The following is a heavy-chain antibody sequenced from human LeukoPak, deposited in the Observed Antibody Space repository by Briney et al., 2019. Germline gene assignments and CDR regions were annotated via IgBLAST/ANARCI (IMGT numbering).Heavy chain of an antibody. J-gene: IGHJ4*02. Sequence: GGSLRLSSAASGFTVSRNYMSWVRQAPGKGLEWVSVIYIDGNTYYADSVRGRFTISRDNSKNTVYLQMDSLRAEDTAVYYCARGDGYNFFDSWGQGTLVTVSS. D-gene: IGHD5-24*01. CDR2: IYIDGNT. CDR1: GFTVSRNY. CDR3: ARGDGYNFFDS. V-gene: IGHV3-66*01.